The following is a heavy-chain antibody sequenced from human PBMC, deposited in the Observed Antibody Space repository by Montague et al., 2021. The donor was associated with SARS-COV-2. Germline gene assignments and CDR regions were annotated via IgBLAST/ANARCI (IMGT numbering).Heavy chain of an antibody. D-gene: IGHD3-10*01. J-gene: IGHJ4*02. CDR1: GFSLSTSGMC. V-gene: IGHV2-70*11. CDR2: XDWDDDK. Sequence: PALVKPTQTLTLTCTFSGFSLSTSGMCVSWIRQPPRKALEWLARXDWDDDKHHSTSLKTRLTISKDTSKNQVVLTMTNMDPVDTATYYCARSSVVRGVSLDYWGQGTLVTVSS. CDR3: ARSSVVRGVSLDY.